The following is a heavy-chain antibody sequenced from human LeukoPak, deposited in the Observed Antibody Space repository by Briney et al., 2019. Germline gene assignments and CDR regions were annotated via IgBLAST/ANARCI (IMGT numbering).Heavy chain of an antibody. J-gene: IGHJ4*02. CDR1: GFTFSSYA. CDR2: ISYHGSNK. V-gene: IGHV3-30*03. CDR3: ARTPERFGQGQLDY. D-gene: IGHD3-10*01. Sequence: PGGSLRLSCAASGFTFSSYAMSWVRQAPGKGLEWVTLISYHGSNKEYADSVKGRFIISRDNSKNTLYLEMNTLTIEDTGVYYCARTPERFGQGQLDYWGQGTLVTVSS.